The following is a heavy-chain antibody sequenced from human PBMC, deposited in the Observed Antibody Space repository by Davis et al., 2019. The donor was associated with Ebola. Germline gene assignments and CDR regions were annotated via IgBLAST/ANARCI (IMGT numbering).Heavy chain of an antibody. V-gene: IGHV3-21*01. CDR2: ISSSSSYI. D-gene: IGHD2-8*01. J-gene: IGHJ6*02. Sequence: GESLKISCAASGFTFSSYAMSWVRQAPGKGLEWVSSISSSSSYIYYADSVKGRFTISRDNAKNSLYLQMNSLRAEDTAVYYCARSRGVCTNGVCRIYYYYGMDVWGQGTTVTVSS. CDR3: ARSRGVCTNGVCRIYYYYGMDV. CDR1: GFTFSSYA.